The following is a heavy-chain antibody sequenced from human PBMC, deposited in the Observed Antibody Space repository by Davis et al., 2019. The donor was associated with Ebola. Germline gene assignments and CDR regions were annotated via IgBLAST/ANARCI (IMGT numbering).Heavy chain of an antibody. Sequence: HTGGSLRLSCAASGFTFSNYYMHWVRQAPGKGLEWVARIKTDGSTTRYADSVKGRFTISRDNTKNTLYLQMNSLRAEDTAVYYCVRDTSHQLPHWLYYFYGMDVWGQGTTVTVSS. CDR3: VRDTSHQLPHWLYYFYGMDV. CDR2: IKTDGSTT. CDR1: GFTFSNYY. V-gene: IGHV3-74*01. J-gene: IGHJ6*02. D-gene: IGHD2-2*01.